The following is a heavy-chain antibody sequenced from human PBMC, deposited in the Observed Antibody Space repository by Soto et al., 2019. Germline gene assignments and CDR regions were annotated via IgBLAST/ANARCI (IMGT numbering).Heavy chain of an antibody. CDR2: IYYSGST. D-gene: IGHD3-16*02. V-gene: IGHV4-61*01. CDR1: GGSVSSGSYY. CDR3: ARVMITFGGVIVIDGFDY. J-gene: IGHJ4*02. Sequence: QVQLQESGPGLVKPSETLSLTCTVSGGSVSSGSYYWSWIRQPPGKGLEWIGYIYYSGSTNYNPSLKSRVTISVDTSKNQFSLKLSSVTAADTAVYYCARVMITFGGVIVIDGFDYWGQGTLVTVSS.